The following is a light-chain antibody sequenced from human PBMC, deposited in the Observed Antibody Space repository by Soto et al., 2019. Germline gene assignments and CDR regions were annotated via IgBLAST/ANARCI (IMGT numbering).Light chain of an antibody. CDR1: HSVGSL. Sequence: EIVLTQSQATRSLSAGYRSTLSCRASHSVGSLLAWYQQKPGQAPRLLLYFGSNRAAGIPDRFSGSGSGTDFTLTIDSLEPEDFALFYCQQRSSWPWTFGQGTKVDIK. CDR3: QQRSSWPWT. J-gene: IGKJ1*01. CDR2: FGS. V-gene: IGKV3-11*01.